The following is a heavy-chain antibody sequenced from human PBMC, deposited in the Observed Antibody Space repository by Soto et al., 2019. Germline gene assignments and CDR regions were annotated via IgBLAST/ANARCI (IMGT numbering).Heavy chain of an antibody. J-gene: IGHJ6*02. D-gene: IGHD1-26*01. CDR1: GCTFSSYS. CDR2: VSSSSTHI. V-gene: IGHV3-21*01. Sequence: GGSLRLSCAASGCTFSSYSINWVRQAPGKGLEWVSSVSSSSTHIYYADSVKGRFTISRDNAKNSLYLQMNSLRAEDTAVYYCARGRGFYRDGRYYFYGMDVWGQGTTVTVAS. CDR3: ARGRGFYRDGRYYFYGMDV.